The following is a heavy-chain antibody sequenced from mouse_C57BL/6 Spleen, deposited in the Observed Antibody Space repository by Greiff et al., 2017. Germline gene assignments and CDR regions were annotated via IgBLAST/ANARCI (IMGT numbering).Heavy chain of an antibody. V-gene: IGHV1-82*01. J-gene: IGHJ2*01. CDR1: GYAFSSSW. Sequence: VQLQESGPELVKPGASVKISCKASGYAFSSSWMNWVKQRPGKGLEWIGRIYPGDGDTNYNGKFKGKATLTADKSSSTAYMQLSSLTSEDSAVYFCARSDYDYDDFDYWGQGTTLTVSS. D-gene: IGHD2-4*01. CDR3: ARSDYDYDDFDY. CDR2: IYPGDGDT.